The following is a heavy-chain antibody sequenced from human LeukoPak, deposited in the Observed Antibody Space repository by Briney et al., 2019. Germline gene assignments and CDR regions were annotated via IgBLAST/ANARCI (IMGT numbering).Heavy chain of an antibody. Sequence: SQTLSLTCAISGDSVSTNSATWTWLRQSPSRGLEWLGRTYYRSKWNNDYAVSMKSRITINPDTSKNQFSLQLKSATPEDTAVYYCSRQRSTSTYYFGLDVWGQGTTVTVSS. V-gene: IGHV6-1*01. D-gene: IGHD6-6*01. CDR3: SRQRSTSTYYFGLDV. CDR2: TYYRSKWNN. CDR1: GDSVSTNSAT. J-gene: IGHJ6*02.